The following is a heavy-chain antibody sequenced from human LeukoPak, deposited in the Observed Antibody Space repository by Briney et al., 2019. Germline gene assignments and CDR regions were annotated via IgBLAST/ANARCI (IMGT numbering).Heavy chain of an antibody. CDR1: GFTFSSYA. D-gene: IGHD3-3*01. Sequence: GGSLRLSCAASGFTFSSYAMSWVRQAPGKGLEWVSSIISSGGSTYYADSVKGRFTVSRDISKNTLYFQMNSRRTEDTAVYSCAKVGARADRGMDVWGQGNTVTVSS. CDR3: AKVGARADRGMDV. V-gene: IGHV3-23*01. J-gene: IGHJ6*02. CDR2: IISSGGST.